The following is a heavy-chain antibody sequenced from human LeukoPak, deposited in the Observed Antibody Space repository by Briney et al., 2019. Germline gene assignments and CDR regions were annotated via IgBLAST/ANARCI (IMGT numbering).Heavy chain of an antibody. V-gene: IGHV1-69*13. CDR2: IIPMFRTA. Sequence: RASVKVSCKASGYTFTTYPMNWVRQAPGQGLEWMGGIIPMFRTANYGQKFQGRVTITADDSTSTGYMELSSLRSEDTAVFYCAYLSASNTGAFDVWGQGTVVTVSS. CDR3: AYLSASNTGAFDV. J-gene: IGHJ3*01. D-gene: IGHD2-8*02. CDR1: GYTFTTYP.